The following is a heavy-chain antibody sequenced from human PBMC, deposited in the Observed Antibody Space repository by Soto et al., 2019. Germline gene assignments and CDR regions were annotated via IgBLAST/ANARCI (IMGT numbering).Heavy chain of an antibody. Sequence: ASVKVSCKASGGTFSSYAISWVRQAPGQGLEWMGGIIPIFGTANYAQRFQGRVTITADESTSTAYMELSSLRSEDTAVYYCARESLVRATLTPGFDPWGQGTLVTVSS. J-gene: IGHJ5*02. V-gene: IGHV1-69*13. CDR1: GGTFSSYA. CDR2: IIPIFGTA. CDR3: ARESLVRATLTPGFDP. D-gene: IGHD1-26*01.